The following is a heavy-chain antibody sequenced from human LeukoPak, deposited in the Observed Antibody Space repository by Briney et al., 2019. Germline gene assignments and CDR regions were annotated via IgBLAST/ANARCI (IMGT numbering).Heavy chain of an antibody. CDR2: ISSSSRYI. Sequence: GGSLRLSCAASGFTFSRYTINWVRQAPGKGLEWVSSISSSSRYIFYADSVKGRFTISRDNAKNSLYLQMNSLRAEDTALYYCVKDLLRNGDYVGHLDYWGQGTLVTVSS. J-gene: IGHJ4*02. V-gene: IGHV3-21*04. D-gene: IGHD4-17*01. CDR1: GFTFSRYT. CDR3: VKDLLRNGDYVGHLDY.